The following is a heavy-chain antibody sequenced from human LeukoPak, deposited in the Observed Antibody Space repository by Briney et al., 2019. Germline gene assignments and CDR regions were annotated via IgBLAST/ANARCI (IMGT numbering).Heavy chain of an antibody. V-gene: IGHV3-23*01. J-gene: IGHJ4*02. Sequence: GGSLRLSCAASGFMFSSYAMSWVRQAPGKGLEWVSAISGSGGSTYYADSVKGRFTISRDNSKNTLYLQMNSLRAEDTAVYYCAKERLYDFWSGYFFDYWGQGTLVTVSS. CDR1: GFMFSSYA. D-gene: IGHD3-3*01. CDR3: AKERLYDFWSGYFFDY. CDR2: ISGSGGST.